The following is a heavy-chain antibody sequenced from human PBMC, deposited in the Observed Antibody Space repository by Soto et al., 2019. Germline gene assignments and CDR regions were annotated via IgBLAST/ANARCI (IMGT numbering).Heavy chain of an antibody. Sequence: QVQLVESGGGVVQPGRSLRLSCAASGFTFSSYGMHWVRQAPGKGLEWVAVISYDGSNKYYADSVKGRFTISRDNSKNTLYLQLNSLRAEDTAVYYCAKDGYDFWSDLGGWVDPWGKGTLVTVSS. V-gene: IGHV3-30*18. CDR3: AKDGYDFWSDLGGWVDP. J-gene: IGHJ5*02. D-gene: IGHD3-3*01. CDR2: ISYDGSNK. CDR1: GFTFSSYG.